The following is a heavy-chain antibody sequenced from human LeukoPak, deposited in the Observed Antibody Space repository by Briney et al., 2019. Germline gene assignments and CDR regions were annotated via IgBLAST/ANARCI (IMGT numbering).Heavy chain of an antibody. V-gene: IGHV1-69*05. CDR2: IIPIFGTA. CDR1: GGTFSSYA. D-gene: IGHD3-22*01. Sequence: GSSVKVSCKASGGTFSSYAISWVRQAPGQGLEWMGGIIPIFGTANYAQKFQGRVTITTDESTSTAHMELSRLRSDDTAVYYCARDGSDDSSGYSLIVLYYFAFWGQGALVTVSS. J-gene: IGHJ4*02. CDR3: ARDGSDDSSGYSLIVLYYFAF.